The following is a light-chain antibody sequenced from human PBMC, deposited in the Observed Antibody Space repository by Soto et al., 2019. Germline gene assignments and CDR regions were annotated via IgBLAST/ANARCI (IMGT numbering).Light chain of an antibody. CDR1: SSNIGNNA. J-gene: IGLJ2*01. V-gene: IGLV1-36*01. CDR2: YDD. CDR3: AAWDDSLNGVV. Sequence: QSVLTQPPSVSAAPRQRVTISCSGSSSNIGNNAVNWYQQLPGKAPKLLIYYDDLLPSGVSDRFSGSKSGTSASLAISGLQYEDEADYYCAAWDDSLNGVVFGGGTKLTVL.